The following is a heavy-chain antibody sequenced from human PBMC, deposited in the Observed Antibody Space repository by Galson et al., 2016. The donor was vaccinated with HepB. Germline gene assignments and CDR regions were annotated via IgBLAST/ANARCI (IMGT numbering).Heavy chain of an antibody. J-gene: IGHJ4*02. D-gene: IGHD3-10*01. CDR1: GGSFSSSNW. CDR3: ARVGYYYGSGSYYIFGAFDY. V-gene: IGHV4-4*02. Sequence: SETLSLTCAVSGGSFSSSNWWSWVRQPPGKALERIGEIYHSGSTNYNPSLKSRVTISVDKSKNQFSLKLSSVTAADTAVYYCARVGYYYGSGSYYIFGAFDYWGQGTLVTVSS. CDR2: IYHSGST.